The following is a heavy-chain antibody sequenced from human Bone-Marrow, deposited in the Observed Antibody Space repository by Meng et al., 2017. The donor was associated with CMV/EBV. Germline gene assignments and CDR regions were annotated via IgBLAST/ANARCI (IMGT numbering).Heavy chain of an antibody. CDR3: ASTTQRAQLDY. V-gene: IGHV4-59*01. CDR2: IYYSGST. Sequence: SETLSLTCTVSGGSISSYYWSGIRQPPGKGLEWIGYIYYSGSTNYNPSLKSRVTISVDTSKNQFSLKLSSVTAADTAVYYCASTTQRAQLDYWGQGTLVTVSS. CDR1: GGSISSYY. D-gene: IGHD1-1*01. J-gene: IGHJ4*02.